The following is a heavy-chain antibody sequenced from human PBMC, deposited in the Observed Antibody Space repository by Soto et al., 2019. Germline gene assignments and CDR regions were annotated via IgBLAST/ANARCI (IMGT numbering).Heavy chain of an antibody. V-gene: IGHV4-59*01. CDR1: GGSISSYY. J-gene: IGHJ5*02. CDR3: ARDRSTSSNWFDP. D-gene: IGHD2-2*01. CDR2: IYYSGST. Sequence: SETLSLTCTVSGGSISSYYWSWIRQPPGKGLEWIGYIYYSGSTNYNPSLKSRVTISLDTSKNQFSLKLSSVTAADTAFYYCARDRSTSSNWFDPWGQGSLVSVSS.